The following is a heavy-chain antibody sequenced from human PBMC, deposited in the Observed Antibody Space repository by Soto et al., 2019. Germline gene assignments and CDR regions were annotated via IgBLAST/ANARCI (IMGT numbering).Heavy chain of an antibody. Sequence: SETLSLTCSVSGGSISSGDYYWSWIRQPPGKGLEWIGYIYYNGGSYSNPSLKSRVTISVDTSKNQFFLKLSSVTAADTAVYYCARDLQGRFGYLLYKFRVGCMDVWGQGTTVTVSS. CDR1: GGSISSGDYY. D-gene: IGHD3-10*01. J-gene: IGHJ6*02. CDR2: IYYNGGS. CDR3: ARDLQGRFGYLLYKFRVGCMDV. V-gene: IGHV4-30-4*01.